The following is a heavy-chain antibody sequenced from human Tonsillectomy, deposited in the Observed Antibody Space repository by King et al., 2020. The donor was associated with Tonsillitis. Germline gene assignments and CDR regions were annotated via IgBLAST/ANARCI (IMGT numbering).Heavy chain of an antibody. J-gene: IGHJ4*02. CDR2: MNEDGSIK. Sequence: VQLVESGGGLVQPGEPLRLSCAASGFTFGNYWMTWVRQAPGKGLEWVANMNEDGSIKYYVDSVRGRFSISRDNAKNSLYLQMNSLRAEDTALYYCARGDSNSGDYWGQGTLVTVSS. CDR1: GFTFGNYW. V-gene: IGHV3-7*03. D-gene: IGHD6-6*01. CDR3: ARGDSNSGDY.